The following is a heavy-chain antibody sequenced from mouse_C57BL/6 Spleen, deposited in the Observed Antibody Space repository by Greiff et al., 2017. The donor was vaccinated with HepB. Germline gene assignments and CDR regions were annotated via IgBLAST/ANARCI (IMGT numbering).Heavy chain of an antibody. CDR1: GFTFSSYG. Sequence: EVKLMESGGDLVKPGGSLKLSCAASGFTFSSYGMSWVRQTPDKRLEWVATISSGGSYTYYPDSVKGRFTISRDNAKNTLYLQMSSLKSEDTAMYYCARRVYYSYAMDYWGQGTSVTVSS. CDR2: ISSGGSYT. CDR3: ARRVYYSYAMDY. J-gene: IGHJ4*01. D-gene: IGHD2-12*01. V-gene: IGHV5-6*02.